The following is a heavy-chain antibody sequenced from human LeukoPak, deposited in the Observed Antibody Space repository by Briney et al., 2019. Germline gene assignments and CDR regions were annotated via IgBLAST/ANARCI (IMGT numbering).Heavy chain of an antibody. Sequence: GGSLRLSCAASGFTVSSNYMSWVRQAPGKGLEWVSVIYSGGSTYYSDSVKGRFTISRDNSKNTLYLQMNSLRAEDTAVYYCARETTAGRYYYYGMDVWGQGTTVTVSS. CDR3: ARETTAGRYYYYGMDV. V-gene: IGHV3-66*01. J-gene: IGHJ6*02. CDR2: IYSGGST. D-gene: IGHD2-21*02. CDR1: GFTVSSNY.